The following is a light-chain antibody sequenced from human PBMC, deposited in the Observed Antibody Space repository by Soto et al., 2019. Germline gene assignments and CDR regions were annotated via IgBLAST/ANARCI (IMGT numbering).Light chain of an antibody. CDR2: EVS. CDR1: SSDVGGYNY. V-gene: IGLV2-14*01. CDR3: SSYTSSSTLHVL. J-gene: IGLJ2*01. Sequence: QSVLTQPASVSGSPGQSITISCTGTSSDVGGYNYVSWYQQHPGKAPKLMISEVSNRPSGGSNHFSGSKSGNTASLTISGLQAADEADYYCSSYTSSSTLHVLFGGGTKLTVL.